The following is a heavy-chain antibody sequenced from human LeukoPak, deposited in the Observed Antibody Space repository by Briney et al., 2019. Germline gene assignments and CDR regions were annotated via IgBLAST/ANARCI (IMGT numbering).Heavy chain of an antibody. Sequence: SETLSLTCTVSNGSISSYYWSWIRQPPGKGLEWIGEINHSGSTNYNPSLKSRVTISVDTSKNQFSLKLSSVTAADTAVYYCARVKTIFGVGLYGMDVWGQGTTVTVSS. CDR3: ARVKTIFGVGLYGMDV. CDR1: NGSISSYY. CDR2: INHSGST. J-gene: IGHJ6*02. V-gene: IGHV4-34*01. D-gene: IGHD3-3*01.